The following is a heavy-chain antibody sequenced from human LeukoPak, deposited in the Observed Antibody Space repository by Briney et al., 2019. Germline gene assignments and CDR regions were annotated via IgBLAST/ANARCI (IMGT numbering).Heavy chain of an antibody. Sequence: ASVKVSCKASGYSFTSYDINWVRQATGQGLEWMGWMNPNSGNTGYAQKFQDRVTMTRNTSINTAYMELSSLRSEDTAMYYCARRRNLDGMDVWGQGTTVTVSS. D-gene: IGHD1-14*01. V-gene: IGHV1-8*01. CDR3: ARRRNLDGMDV. CDR1: GYSFTSYD. CDR2: MNPNSGNT. J-gene: IGHJ6*02.